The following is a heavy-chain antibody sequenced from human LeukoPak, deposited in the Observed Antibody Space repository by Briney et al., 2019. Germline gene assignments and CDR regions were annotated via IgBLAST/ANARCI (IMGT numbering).Heavy chain of an antibody. CDR2: IKQDGSEK. Sequence: PGGSLRLSCAASGFTFSSYWMSWVRQAPGKGLEWVANIKQDGSEKYYVDSVKGRFTISRDNAKNSLYLQMNSLRAEDTAVYYCAREAQIQLWSLMKGYYYYMDVWGKGTTVTVSS. V-gene: IGHV3-7*01. CDR3: AREAQIQLWSLMKGYYYYMDV. CDR1: GFTFSSYW. J-gene: IGHJ6*03. D-gene: IGHD5-18*01.